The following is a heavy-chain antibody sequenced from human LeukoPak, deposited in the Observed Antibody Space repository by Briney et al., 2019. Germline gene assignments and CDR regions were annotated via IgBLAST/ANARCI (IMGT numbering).Heavy chain of an antibody. J-gene: IGHJ4*02. CDR1: GGSISSYY. V-gene: IGHV4-59*08. CDR3: ARHERENGYNFDY. Sequence: SETLSLTCTVSGGSISSYYWNWIRQPPGKGLEWIGYIYYSGSTNYNPSLKSRVTISVDTSKNQFSLKLSSVTAADTAVYYCARHERENGYNFDYWGQGTLVTVSS. D-gene: IGHD5-18*01. CDR2: IYYSGST.